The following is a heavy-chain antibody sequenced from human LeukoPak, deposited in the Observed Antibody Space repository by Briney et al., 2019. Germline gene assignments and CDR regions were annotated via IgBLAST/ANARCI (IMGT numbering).Heavy chain of an antibody. CDR2: MHYSGST. Sequence: PSETLSLTCTVSGGSISSNSYYWVWIRQPPGKGLEWIGNMHYSGSTYYNPSLKSRVAISVDTSKNQFSLKLSSVTAADTAVYYCARRVSSTSWFDYWGQGTLVTVSS. CDR3: ARRVSSTSWFDY. V-gene: IGHV4-39*01. CDR1: GGSISSNSYY. J-gene: IGHJ4*02. D-gene: IGHD2-2*01.